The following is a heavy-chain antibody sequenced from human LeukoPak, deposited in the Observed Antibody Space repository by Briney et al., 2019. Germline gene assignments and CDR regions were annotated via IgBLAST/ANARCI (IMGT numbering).Heavy chain of an antibody. V-gene: IGHV3-23*01. CDR1: GFTFSSYA. CDR3: TRDSVGDSYADY. J-gene: IGHJ4*02. CDR2: FSSRGSGT. Sequence: TGGSLRLSCAASGFTFSSYAMNWVRRAPGKGLEWVSGFSSRGSGTYYADSVKGRFTISRDNSKNTLYLQMNSLRVEDTAVYYCTRDSVGDSYADYWGQGTLVTVSS. D-gene: IGHD5-18*01.